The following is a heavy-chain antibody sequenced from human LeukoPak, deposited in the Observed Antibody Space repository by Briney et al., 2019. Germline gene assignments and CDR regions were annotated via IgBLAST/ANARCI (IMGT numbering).Heavy chain of an antibody. V-gene: IGHV3-53*01. CDR2: IYSGGST. Sequence: GGSLRLSCAASGFTVSSNYMSWVRQAPGKGLEWVSVIYSGGSTYYADSVKGRFTISRDNSKNTLYLQMNSLRAEDTAVYYCAGARIYCSGGSCYPYYFDYWGQGTLVTVSS. J-gene: IGHJ4*02. CDR1: GFTVSSNY. CDR3: AGARIYCSGGSCYPYYFDY. D-gene: IGHD2-15*01.